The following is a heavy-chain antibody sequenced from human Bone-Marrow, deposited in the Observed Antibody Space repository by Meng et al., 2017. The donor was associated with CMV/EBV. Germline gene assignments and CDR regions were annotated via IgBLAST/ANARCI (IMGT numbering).Heavy chain of an antibody. CDR3: ARGVVHDYSNRQWDIDQ. CDR1: GGTFSSHA. D-gene: IGHD4-11*01. J-gene: IGHJ4*02. CDR2: LIPMFGTA. Sequence: SVKVSCKASGGTFSSHAISWVRQAPGQGLEWMGGLIPMFGTANFAQNFRGRVTLTTDGSTRTAYMGLRSLRYEDTALYFCARGVVHDYSNRQWDIDQWGQGTLVTVSS. V-gene: IGHV1-69*05.